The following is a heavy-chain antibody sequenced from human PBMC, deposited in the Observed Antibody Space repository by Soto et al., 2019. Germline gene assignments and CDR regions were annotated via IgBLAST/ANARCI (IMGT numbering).Heavy chain of an antibody. D-gene: IGHD2-2*01. CDR1: GYTFTSYG. CDR2: ISAYNGNT. V-gene: IGHV1-18*01. CDR3: ARGPLRYCISTSCYPTGYYYYGMDV. Sequence: ASVKVSCKASGYTFTSYGISWVRQAPGQGLEWMGWISAYNGNTNYAQKLQGRVTMTTDTSTSTAYMELRSLRSDDTAVYYCARGPLRYCISTSCYPTGYYYYGMDVWGQGTTVTVYS. J-gene: IGHJ6*02.